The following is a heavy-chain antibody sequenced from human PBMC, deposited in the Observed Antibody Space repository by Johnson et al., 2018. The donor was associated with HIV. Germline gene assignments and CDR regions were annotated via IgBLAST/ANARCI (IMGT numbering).Heavy chain of an antibody. J-gene: IGHJ3*02. V-gene: IGHV3-30*03. CDR2: ISYDGSNK. Sequence: QVQLVESGGGVVQPGRSLRLSCAASQFTFNRYGMHWVRQAPGKGLEWVAVISYDGSNKYYADSVEGRFDISRENSKNSPYLHMNSLRPEVTAIYYCVREGYSSSSDAFDIWGQGTMVTVSS. D-gene: IGHD6-6*01. CDR1: QFTFNRYG. CDR3: VREGYSSSSDAFDI.